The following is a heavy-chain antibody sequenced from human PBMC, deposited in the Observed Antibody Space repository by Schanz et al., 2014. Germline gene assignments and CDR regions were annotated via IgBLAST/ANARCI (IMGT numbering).Heavy chain of an antibody. CDR1: GYTFTDYG. CDR3: ARGGYSSGWYDRDIAHFDY. J-gene: IGHJ4*02. Sequence: QVQVVQSGAEVKKPGASVKVSCKASGYTFTDYGVIWVRQAPGQGLEWMVWISTSNGNTNYIQKLQGRVTMTTDTSTSTAYMELRSLRSDDTAVYYCARGGYSSGWYDRDIAHFDYWGQGTLVTVSS. V-gene: IGHV1-18*01. CDR2: ISTSNGNT. D-gene: IGHD6-19*01.